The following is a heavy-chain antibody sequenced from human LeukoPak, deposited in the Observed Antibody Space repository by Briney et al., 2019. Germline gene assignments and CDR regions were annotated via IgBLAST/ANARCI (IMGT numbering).Heavy chain of an antibody. V-gene: IGHV3-53*01. CDR2: TYSGGST. J-gene: IGHJ6*03. D-gene: IGHD1-1*01. Sequence: PGGSLRLSCAASGFTVSSNYMSWVRRAPGKGLEWVSVTYSGGSTYSADSVNGLFTISRDNSKNTLYLQMNSLRAEDTAVYYCARGLNDGFGSYMDVWGKGTTVTVSS. CDR3: ARGLNDGFGSYMDV. CDR1: GFTVSSNY.